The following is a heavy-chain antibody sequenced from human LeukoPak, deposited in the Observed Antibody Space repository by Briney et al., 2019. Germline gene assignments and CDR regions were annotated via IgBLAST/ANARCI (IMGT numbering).Heavy chain of an antibody. CDR3: AKGNGYSYAFPGDY. Sequence: PGRSLRLSCAASGFTFSSYGMHWVRQAPGKGLEWVSAISGSGGSTYYADSVKGRFTISRDNSKNTLYLQMNSLRAEDTAVYYCAKGNGYSYAFPGDYWGQGTLVTVSS. J-gene: IGHJ4*02. CDR2: ISGSGGST. V-gene: IGHV3-23*01. CDR1: GFTFSSYG. D-gene: IGHD5-18*01.